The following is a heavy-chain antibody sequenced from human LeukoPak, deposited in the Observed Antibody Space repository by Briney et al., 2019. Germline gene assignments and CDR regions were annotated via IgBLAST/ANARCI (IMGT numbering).Heavy chain of an antibody. V-gene: IGHV4-34*01. CDR1: GGSFSGYY. CDR3: ARQMRFGELLRRFDP. D-gene: IGHD3-10*01. J-gene: IGHJ5*02. CDR2: INHSGST. Sequence: SETLSLTCAVYGGSFSGYYWSWIRQPPGKGLEWIGEINHSGSTNYNPSLKSRVTISVDTSKNQFSLKLSSVTAADTAVYYCARQMRFGELLRRFDPWGQGTLVTVSS.